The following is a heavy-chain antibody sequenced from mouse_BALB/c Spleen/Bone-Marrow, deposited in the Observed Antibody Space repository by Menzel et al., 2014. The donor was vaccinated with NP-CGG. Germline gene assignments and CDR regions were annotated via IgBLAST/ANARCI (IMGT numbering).Heavy chain of an antibody. J-gene: IGHJ4*01. Sequence: QVQLQQSGAELVKPGASVKLSCMASGFTFTSYWIPWVKLLSGQFPAFLGEIYPSNGRTNYNETFKSKATLTEDKSSSTAYMQLSSLTSEDSAVYYCARDGNYRYAMDYWGQGTSVTVSS. D-gene: IGHD2-1*01. CDR2: IYPSNGRT. CDR1: GFTFTSYW. CDR3: ARDGNYRYAMDY. V-gene: IGHV1S81*02.